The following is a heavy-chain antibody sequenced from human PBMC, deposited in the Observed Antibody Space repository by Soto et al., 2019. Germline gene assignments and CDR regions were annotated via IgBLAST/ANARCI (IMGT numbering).Heavy chain of an antibody. J-gene: IGHJ4*02. Sequence: QVQMVQSGAEVKKPGASVKVSCKASGNSFTGYYVHWVRQAPGQGLEWMGWINPKSGGTNYAQKFQGRVTMTMDTSINTAYMELRSLRSDDTAVYFCARDGVVPTMDWGQGTLVTVSS. D-gene: IGHD5-12*01. CDR1: GNSFTGYY. CDR3: ARDGVVPTMD. CDR2: INPKSGGT. V-gene: IGHV1-2*02.